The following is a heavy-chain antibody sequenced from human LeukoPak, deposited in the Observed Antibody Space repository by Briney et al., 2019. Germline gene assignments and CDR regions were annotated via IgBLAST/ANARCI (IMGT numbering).Heavy chain of an antibody. Sequence: SETLSLTCAVYGVSFSGYYWSWLRQPPGKGLEWIGEINHSGSTNYNPSLKSRVTISVDTSKNQFSLKLSSVTAADTAVYYCARVGMGEFDYWGQGTLVTVSS. J-gene: IGHJ4*02. CDR2: INHSGST. V-gene: IGHV4-34*01. D-gene: IGHD1-14*01. CDR1: GVSFSGYY. CDR3: ARVGMGEFDY.